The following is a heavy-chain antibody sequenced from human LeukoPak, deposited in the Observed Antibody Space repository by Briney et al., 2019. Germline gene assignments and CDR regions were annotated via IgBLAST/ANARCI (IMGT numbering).Heavy chain of an antibody. CDR3: AKPFGTRFPP. D-gene: IGHD3-10*01. J-gene: IGHJ5*02. Sequence: SETLSLTCTVSGASISSYSWGWIRQPPGQGLEWIGSVYSDETTKYSHSLKSRLTMTVDTSNNRFSLRLSSVTAADTAVYYWAKPFGTRFPPWGQGTLVSVSS. V-gene: IGHV4-4*09. CDR2: VYSDETT. CDR1: GASISSYS.